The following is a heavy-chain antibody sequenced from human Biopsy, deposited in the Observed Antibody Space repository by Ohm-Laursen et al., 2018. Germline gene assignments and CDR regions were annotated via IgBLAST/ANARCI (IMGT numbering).Heavy chain of an antibody. J-gene: IGHJ4*02. CDR2: IIPMFGTA. Sequence: SSVKASCKASAGTFINYAISWVRQAPGQGLEWMGGIIPMFGTANYAQMFQGRVTISADESTSTSYMELSSLTTEDTAIYYCARGPHSGSHSCFDYWGRGTLVTVSS. CDR3: ARGPHSGSHSCFDY. D-gene: IGHD1-26*01. CDR1: AGTFINYA. V-gene: IGHV1-69*01.